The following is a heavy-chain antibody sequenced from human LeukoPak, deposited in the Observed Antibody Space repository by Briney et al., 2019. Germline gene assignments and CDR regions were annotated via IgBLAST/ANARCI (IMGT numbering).Heavy chain of an antibody. Sequence: SETLSLTCTVSGGSISSGSYYWSWVRQPPGKGLEWIGYIYYSGSTNYNPSLKSRVTISVDTSKNQFSLKLSSVTAADTAVYYCARVVTVTTIDAFDIWGQGTMVTVSS. CDR3: ARVVTVTTIDAFDI. CDR2: IYYSGST. V-gene: IGHV4-61*01. D-gene: IGHD4-17*01. J-gene: IGHJ3*02. CDR1: GGSISSGSYY.